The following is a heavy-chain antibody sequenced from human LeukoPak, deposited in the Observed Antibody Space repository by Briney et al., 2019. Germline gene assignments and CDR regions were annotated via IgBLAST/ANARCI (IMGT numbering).Heavy chain of an antibody. CDR1: DDSISNNRYF. CDR3: AGPGVDAFDI. D-gene: IGHD3-10*01. V-gene: IGHV4-39*07. Sequence: SETLSLTCTISDDSISNNRYFWAWIRQPPGKGLEWIGSIYYSGSTYYNPSLKSRVTISVDTSKNQFSLKLSSVTAADTAVYYCAGPGVDAFDIWGQGTMVTVSS. J-gene: IGHJ3*02. CDR2: IYYSGST.